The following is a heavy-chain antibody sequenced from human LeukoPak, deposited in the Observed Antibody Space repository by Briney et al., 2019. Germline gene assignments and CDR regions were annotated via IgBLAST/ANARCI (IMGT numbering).Heavy chain of an antibody. Sequence: PGGSLRLSCAASGFTFSSYGMHWVRQAPGKGLEWVAVISYDGSNKYYADSVKGRFTISRDNSKNTLYLQMNSLRAEDTAVYYCAKDFGEPHGNYYYGMDVWGQGTTVTVSS. CDR1: GFTFSSYG. CDR2: ISYDGSNK. J-gene: IGHJ6*02. V-gene: IGHV3-30*18. CDR3: AKDFGEPHGNYYYGMDV. D-gene: IGHD3-10*01.